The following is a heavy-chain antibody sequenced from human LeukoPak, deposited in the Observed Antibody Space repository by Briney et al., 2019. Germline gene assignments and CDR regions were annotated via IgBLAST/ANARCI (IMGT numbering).Heavy chain of an antibody. D-gene: IGHD3-22*01. CDR3: ARRFLIVVDRVDAFDI. V-gene: IGHV5-51*01. J-gene: IGHJ3*02. CDR2: TYPGDSDT. Sequence: GEFLKISCKGSGYSFTSYWIGWVRQMPGKGLEWMGITYPGDSDTRYSPSFQGQVTISADKSISTAYLQWSSLKASDTAMYYCARRFLIVVDRVDAFDIWGQGTMVTVSS. CDR1: GYSFTSYW.